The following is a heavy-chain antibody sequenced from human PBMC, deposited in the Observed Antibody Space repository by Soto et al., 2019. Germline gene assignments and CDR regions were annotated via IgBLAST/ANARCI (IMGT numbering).Heavy chain of an antibody. CDR2: IYYSGST. CDR1: GGSVSSGSYY. Sequence: LETLSLTCTVSGGSVSSGSYYWSWIRQPPGEGLEWIAYIYYSGSTSYNPSLKSRVTISVDTSKNQFSLKLRSVTAADTAVYYCARTGYCTGGSCYPNWFDPWGQGTLVTVSS. D-gene: IGHD2-15*01. J-gene: IGHJ5*02. V-gene: IGHV4-61*01. CDR3: ARTGYCTGGSCYPNWFDP.